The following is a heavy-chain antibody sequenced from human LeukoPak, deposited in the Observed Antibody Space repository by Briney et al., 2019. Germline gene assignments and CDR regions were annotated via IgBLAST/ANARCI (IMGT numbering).Heavy chain of an antibody. J-gene: IGHJ6*03. CDR2: IYYSGST. CDR3: ARASYAYYYMDV. CDR1: GGSISSYY. Sequence: PSETLSLTCTVSGGSISSYYWSWIRQPAGKGLEWIGYIYYSGSTNYNPSLKSQVTISVDTSKNQFSLKPSSVTAADTAVYYCARASYAYYYMDVWGKGTTVTVSS. V-gene: IGHV4-59*01.